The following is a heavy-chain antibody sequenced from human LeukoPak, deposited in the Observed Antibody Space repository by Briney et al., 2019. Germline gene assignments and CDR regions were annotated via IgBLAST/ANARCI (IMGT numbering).Heavy chain of an antibody. D-gene: IGHD5-18*01. CDR2: INPNSGGT. J-gene: IGHJ6*02. CDR3: ARDGDTYGYYYYGLDV. Sequence: ASVKVSCKASGYTFTGYYMHWVRQAPGQGREWMGWINPNSGGTKYAQTFKGRVTMTRDTSISTAYMELSSLRSDDTAVYYCARDGDTYGYYYYGLDVWGQGTTVTVSS. V-gene: IGHV1-2*02. CDR1: GYTFTGYY.